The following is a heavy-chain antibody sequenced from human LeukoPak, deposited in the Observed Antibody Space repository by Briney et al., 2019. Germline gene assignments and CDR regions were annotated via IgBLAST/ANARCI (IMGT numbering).Heavy chain of an antibody. J-gene: IGHJ3*02. Sequence: PSETLSLTCTVSGGSISTYYWSWIRQPPGKGLEWIGYIYHSGSTNYNPSLKSRVTISVDTSKNQFSLKLSSVTAADTAVYYCARDFRSGYDAFDIWGQGTMVTVSS. CDR1: GGSISTYY. CDR2: IYHSGST. D-gene: IGHD3-3*01. CDR3: ARDFRSGYDAFDI. V-gene: IGHV4-59*12.